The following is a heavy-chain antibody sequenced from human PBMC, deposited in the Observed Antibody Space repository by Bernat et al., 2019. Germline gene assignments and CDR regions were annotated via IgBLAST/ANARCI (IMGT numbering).Heavy chain of an antibody. Sequence: QVQLVESGGGVVQPGSSLRLSCAASGFTFSSYFMHWVRQAPGKGLEWVAVIWYDGSNKYYADSVKGRFTISRDNSKNTLYLQMNSLRAEDTAVYYCARDKRGGYCSGGSCYGLRWFDNWGQGTMVTVYS. CDR3: ARDKRGGYCSGGSCYGLRWFDN. CDR2: IWYDGSNK. D-gene: IGHD2-15*01. V-gene: IGHV3-33*01. J-gene: IGHJ5*02. CDR1: GFTFSSYF.